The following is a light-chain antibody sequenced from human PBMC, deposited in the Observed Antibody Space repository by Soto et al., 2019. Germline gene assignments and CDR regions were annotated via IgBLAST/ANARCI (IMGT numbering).Light chain of an antibody. CDR2: DVS. Sequence: SCTGTSSDVGAYNYVSWYQQHPGKAPKLMTYDVSKRPSGVPDRFSGSKSGNTASLTISGLQAEDEADYYCCSYADNYSYVFGTGTKVTVL. CDR1: SSDVGAYNY. V-gene: IGLV2-11*01. J-gene: IGLJ1*01. CDR3: CSYADNYSYV.